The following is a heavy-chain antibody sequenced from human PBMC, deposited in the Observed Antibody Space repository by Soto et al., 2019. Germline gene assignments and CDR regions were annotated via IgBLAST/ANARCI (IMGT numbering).Heavy chain of an antibody. CDR3: ARRIAVAGTNYGMDV. Sequence: GESLKISCKGSGYSFTSYWIGWVRQMPGKGLEWMGIIYPGDSDTRYSPSFQGQVTISADKSISTAYLQWSSLKASDTAMYYCARRIAVAGTNYGMDVWGQGTTVTVS. D-gene: IGHD6-19*01. CDR2: IYPGDSDT. CDR1: GYSFTSYW. J-gene: IGHJ6*02. V-gene: IGHV5-51*01.